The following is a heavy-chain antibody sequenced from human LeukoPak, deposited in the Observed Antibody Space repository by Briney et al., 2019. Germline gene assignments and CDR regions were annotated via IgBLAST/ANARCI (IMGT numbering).Heavy chain of an antibody. CDR2: ISDSGNT. J-gene: IGHJ4*02. D-gene: IGHD3/OR15-3a*01. V-gene: IGHV4-59*02. CDR3: ARVGRGHFDY. CDR1: GGSVSTYY. Sequence: PSETLSLTCTVSGGSVSTYYWSWIRQPPGKGLEWIGYISDSGNTNCNPSLESRVTISVDTSKNQFSLKLSSVTAADTAVYYCARVGRGHFDYWGQGTLVTVSS.